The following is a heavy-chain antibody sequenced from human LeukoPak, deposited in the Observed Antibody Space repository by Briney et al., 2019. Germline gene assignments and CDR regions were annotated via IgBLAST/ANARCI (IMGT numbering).Heavy chain of an antibody. Sequence: ASVTVSCKASGYTFTTFGISWVRQAPGQGLEWMGWISAYNGNTDTKYAQMVQGRVTMTTDTSTSTAYMELRSLRSDDTAVYYCVRDLGIYYDTSGIFFDYWGQGTLVTVSS. D-gene: IGHD3-22*01. CDR2: ISAYNGNTDT. J-gene: IGHJ4*02. V-gene: IGHV1-18*01. CDR3: VRDLGIYYDTSGIFFDY. CDR1: GYTFTTFG.